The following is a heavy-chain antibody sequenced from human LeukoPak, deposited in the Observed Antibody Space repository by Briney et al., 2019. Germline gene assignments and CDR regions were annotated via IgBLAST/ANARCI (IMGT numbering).Heavy chain of an antibody. D-gene: IGHD1-1*01. V-gene: IGHV3-74*01. CDR1: EFTFSDYW. J-gene: IGHJ5*02. CDR3: ARGGTASFDL. CDR2: IHNDGSST. Sequence: GGSLRLSCAASEFTFSDYWMHWVRQAPGKGLVWVSRIHNDGSSTTYADSVRGRFTISRDNAKNTLYLQMNSLRVDDMAVYYCARGGTASFDLWGQGTLVTVSS.